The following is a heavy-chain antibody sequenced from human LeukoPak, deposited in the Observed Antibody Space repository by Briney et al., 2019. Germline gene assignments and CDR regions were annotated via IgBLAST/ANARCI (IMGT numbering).Heavy chain of an antibody. CDR2: IKSKTDGGTT. V-gene: IGHV3-15*01. CDR1: GFTFSSYE. CDR3: TTVRPYYYYYYGMDV. J-gene: IGHJ6*02. Sequence: GGSLRLSCAASGFTFSSYEMNWVRQAPGKGLEWVGRIKSKTDGGTTDYAAPVKGRFTISRDDSKNTLYLQMNSLKTEDTAAYYCTTVRPYYYYYYGMDVWGQGTTVTVSS. D-gene: IGHD4-17*01.